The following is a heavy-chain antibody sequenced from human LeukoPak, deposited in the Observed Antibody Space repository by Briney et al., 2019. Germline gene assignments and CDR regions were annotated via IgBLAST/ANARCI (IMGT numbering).Heavy chain of an antibody. D-gene: IGHD5-18*01. CDR2: ISYDGSNK. Sequence: GRSLRLSCAASGFTFSSYGMHWVRQAPGKGLEWVAVISYDGSNKYYADSVKGRFTISRANSKNTLYLQMNSLRAEDTAVYYCAKGSKWIQLWSLFIDYWGQGTLVTVSS. CDR3: AKGSKWIQLWSLFIDY. CDR1: GFTFSSYG. J-gene: IGHJ4*02. V-gene: IGHV3-30*18.